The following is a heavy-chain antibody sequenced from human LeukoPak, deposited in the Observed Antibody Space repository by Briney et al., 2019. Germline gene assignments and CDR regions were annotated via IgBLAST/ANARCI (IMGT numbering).Heavy chain of an antibody. CDR2: ISGGGGST. Sequence: PGGSLRLSCAASGCTFRNHAMHEVRQPGGRGGEGVSAISGGGGSTHYADSVKGRFTISRDNSKNTLYLQMNSLIAEDTAVYYCAKAVNYYYYGMDVWGQGTTVTVSS. V-gene: IGHV3-23*01. D-gene: IGHD4-17*01. CDR3: AKAVNYYYYGMDV. CDR1: GCTFRNHA. J-gene: IGHJ6*02.